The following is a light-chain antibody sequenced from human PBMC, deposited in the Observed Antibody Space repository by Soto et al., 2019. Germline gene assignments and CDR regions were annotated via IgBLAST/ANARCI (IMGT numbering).Light chain of an antibody. CDR1: RSNIGSAI. V-gene: IGLV1-47*01. CDR2: MNN. Sequence: QSVLTQPPSLSGTPGQTVTISCIGSRSNIGSAIVHWYQQLPGTAPKHLIYMNNQRPSGVPDRFSGSKSGTSASLVITWLRPEDEADYYCVAWDDNLSSRVFGGGTKVTVL. CDR3: VAWDDNLSSRV. J-gene: IGLJ2*01.